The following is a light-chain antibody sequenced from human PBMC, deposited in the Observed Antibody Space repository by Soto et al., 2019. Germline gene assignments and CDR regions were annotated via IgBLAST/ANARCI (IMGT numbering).Light chain of an antibody. V-gene: IGKV1-33*01. J-gene: IGKJ3*01. Sequence: DILMTQSPSSLSASVGDRVTITCQASQDISNYLNRYQQKPGKAPHLLIYDASNLQTGVPSRFSGSGSGTEFTFTLSSMQPEDVATYYCQQHDGLPSPLTFGPGTKLDIK. CDR2: DAS. CDR3: QQHDGLPSPLT. CDR1: QDISNY.